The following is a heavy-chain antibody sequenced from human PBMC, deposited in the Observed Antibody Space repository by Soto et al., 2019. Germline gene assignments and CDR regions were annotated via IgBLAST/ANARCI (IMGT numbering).Heavy chain of an antibody. Sequence: SGPTLVNPTQTLTLTCTFSAFSLSTGGVGVGWIRQPPGKALEWLALIYWDDDKRYSPSLRSRLTITKDTSKNQVVLTMTNMEPVDTATYYCIQSRCGGDCLQSYASYYYGMDVWGQGTTVTVSS. CDR1: AFSLSTGGVG. D-gene: IGHD2-21*02. J-gene: IGHJ6*02. CDR3: IQSRCGGDCLQSYASYYYGMDV. CDR2: IYWDDDK. V-gene: IGHV2-5*02.